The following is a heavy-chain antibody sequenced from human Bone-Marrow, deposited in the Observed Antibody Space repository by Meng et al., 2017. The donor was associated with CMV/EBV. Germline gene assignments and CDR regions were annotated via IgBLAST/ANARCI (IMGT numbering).Heavy chain of an antibody. CDR2: IYYSGST. V-gene: IGHV4-59*01. D-gene: IGHD1-26*01. Sequence: SETLSLTCTVSGGSISSYYWSWIRQPPGKGLERIGYIYYSGSTNYNPPLKSRVTISVDTSKNQFSLKLSSVPAADTAVYYCARGALVGATRGYYFDYWGQGTLVTVSS. CDR1: GGSISSYY. CDR3: ARGALVGATRGYYFDY. J-gene: IGHJ4*02.